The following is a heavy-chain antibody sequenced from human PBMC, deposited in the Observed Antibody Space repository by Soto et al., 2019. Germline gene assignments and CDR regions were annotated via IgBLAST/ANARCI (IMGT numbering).Heavy chain of an antibody. CDR2: INSDGSST. V-gene: IGHV3-74*01. CDR3: ARDYATMIVVNNFDY. CDR1: GFTFSSYW. Sequence: EVRLVESGGGLVQPGGSLRLSCAASGFTFSSYWMHWVRQAPGKGLVWVSRINSDGSSTSYADSVKGRFTISRDNAKNTLYLQMNSLRAEDTAVYYCARDYATMIVVNNFDYWGQGTLVTVSS. J-gene: IGHJ4*02. D-gene: IGHD3-22*01.